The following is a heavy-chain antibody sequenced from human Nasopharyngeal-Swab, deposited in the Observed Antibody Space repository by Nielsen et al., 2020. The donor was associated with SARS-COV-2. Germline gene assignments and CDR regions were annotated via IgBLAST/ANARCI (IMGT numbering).Heavy chain of an antibody. CDR1: GGSISSYY. J-gene: IGHJ4*02. D-gene: IGHD6-19*01. V-gene: IGHV4-59*01. CDR2: IYYSGST. CDR3: ARRAGSGWYGY. Sequence: SETLSLTCTVSGGSISSYYWSWIRQPPGKGLEWIGYIYYSGSTNYNPSLKSRVTISVDTSKNQFSLKLSSATAADTAVYYCARRAGSGWYGYWGQGTLVTVSS.